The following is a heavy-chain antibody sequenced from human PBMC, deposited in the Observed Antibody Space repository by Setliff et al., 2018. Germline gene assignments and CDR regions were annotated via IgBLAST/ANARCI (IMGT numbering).Heavy chain of an antibody. D-gene: IGHD3-10*01. CDR3: AGGQPLVRKYYYYMDV. J-gene: IGHJ6*03. CDR2: INPSGVRT. V-gene: IGHV1-46*01. Sequence: GASVKVSCKASGHIFTSNSMPWARQAPGQGLEWMGVINPSGVRTAYAQKSKGRVTLIRDTSTSTVYMEVSSLNSEDTAVYYCAGGQPLVRKYYYYMDVWGKGTTVTVSS. CDR1: GHIFTSNS.